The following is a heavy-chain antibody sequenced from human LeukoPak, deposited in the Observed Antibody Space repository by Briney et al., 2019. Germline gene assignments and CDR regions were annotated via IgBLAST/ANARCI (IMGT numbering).Heavy chain of an antibody. D-gene: IGHD3-16*02. CDR1: GFTCGSPW. CDR2: INSDGSAT. Sequence: PGGSLRLSCAASGFTCGSPWMHWVRQAPEKGLAWVSRINSDGSATAYADSVKGRFTISRDNAENTLYLQMNSPRAEDTAVYYCARGTAGYHSSYFDYWGQGTLVTVSS. CDR3: ARGTAGYHSSYFDY. V-gene: IGHV3-74*01. J-gene: IGHJ4*02.